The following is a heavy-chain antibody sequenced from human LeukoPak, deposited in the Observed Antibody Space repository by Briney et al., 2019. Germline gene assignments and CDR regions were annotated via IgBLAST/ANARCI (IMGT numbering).Heavy chain of an antibody. V-gene: IGHV3-49*03. CDR3: TRDQRAGDFDY. J-gene: IGHJ4*02. CDR2: IRSKAYGGTT. D-gene: IGHD1-26*01. CDR1: GFTFGDYA. Sequence: GSLRLSCTASGFTFGDYAMSWFRQAPGKGLEWVGFIRSKAYGGTTEYAASVKGRFTISRDDSKSIAYLQMNSLKTEDTAVYYCTRDQRAGDFDYWGQGTLVTVSS.